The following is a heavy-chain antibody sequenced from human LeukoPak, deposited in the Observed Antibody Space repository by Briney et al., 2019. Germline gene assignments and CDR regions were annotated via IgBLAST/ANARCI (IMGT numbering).Heavy chain of an antibody. D-gene: IGHD6-13*01. Sequence: ASVKVSCKASGYTFTGYYMHWVRQAPGQGLEWMGIINPSGGSTSYAQKFQGRVTMTRDMSTSTVYMELSSLRSEDTAVYYCARDRVRKSIAAAGTDYWGQGTLVTVSS. CDR2: INPSGGST. CDR3: ARDRVRKSIAAAGTDY. J-gene: IGHJ4*02. V-gene: IGHV1-46*01. CDR1: GYTFTGYY.